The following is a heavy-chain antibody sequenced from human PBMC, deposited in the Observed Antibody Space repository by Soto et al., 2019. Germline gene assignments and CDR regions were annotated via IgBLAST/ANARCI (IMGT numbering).Heavy chain of an antibody. J-gene: IGHJ6*02. CDR3: AKGTRYYDILTGYYSYFYYYGMDV. CDR1: GFTFSSYA. Sequence: GGSLRLSCAASGFTFSSYAMSWVRQAPGKGLEWVSAISGSGGSTYYADSVKGRFTISRDNSKNTLYLQMNSLRAEDTAVYYCAKGTRYYDILTGYYSYFYYYGMDVWDQGTTVTVSS. CDR2: ISGSGGST. V-gene: IGHV3-23*01. D-gene: IGHD3-9*01.